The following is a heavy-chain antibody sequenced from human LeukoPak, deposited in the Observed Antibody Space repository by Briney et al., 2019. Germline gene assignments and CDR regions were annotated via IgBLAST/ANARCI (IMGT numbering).Heavy chain of an antibody. V-gene: IGHV1-69*13. Sequence: ASVKVSCKASGGTFSSYAISWVRQAPGQGLEWMGGIIPIFGTANYAQKFQGRVTITADESTSTVYMELSSLRSEDTAVYYCAREEGSGSYLDYWGQGTLVTVSS. CDR2: IIPIFGTA. D-gene: IGHD1-26*01. J-gene: IGHJ4*02. CDR3: AREEGSGSYLDY. CDR1: GGTFSSYA.